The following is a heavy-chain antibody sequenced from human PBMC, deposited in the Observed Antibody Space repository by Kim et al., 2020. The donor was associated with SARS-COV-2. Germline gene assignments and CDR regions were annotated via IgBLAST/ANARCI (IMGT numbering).Heavy chain of an antibody. J-gene: IGHJ4*02. Sequence: YAESVKGRFTISRDNSKNTLYLQMNSLRAEDTAVYYCAKGPRWGSGPFDYWGQGTLVTVSS. V-gene: IGHV3-30*02. CDR3: AKGPRWGSGPFDY. D-gene: IGHD6-25*01.